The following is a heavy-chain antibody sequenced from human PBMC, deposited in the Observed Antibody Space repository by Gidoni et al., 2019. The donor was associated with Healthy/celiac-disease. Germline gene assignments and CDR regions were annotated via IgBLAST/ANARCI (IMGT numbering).Heavy chain of an antibody. D-gene: IGHD5-18*01. J-gene: IGHJ4*02. CDR1: GFTFRSYG. V-gene: IGHV3-30*03. CDR3: AILPSRGYSYGYVPEDIDY. CDR2: ISYDGSNK. Sequence: QVQPVASGGGVVQPGRALRLSCAPPGFTFRSYGLHWVRPAPGKGLEWVAVISYDGSNKYYADSVKGRFTISRDNSKNTLYLQMNSLRAEDTAVYYCAILPSRGYSYGYVPEDIDYWGQGTLVTVSS.